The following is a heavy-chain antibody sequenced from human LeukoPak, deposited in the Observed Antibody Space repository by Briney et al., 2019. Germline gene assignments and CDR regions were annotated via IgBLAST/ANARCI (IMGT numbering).Heavy chain of an antibody. CDR1: GFTFDDYA. J-gene: IGHJ4*02. V-gene: IGHV3-43D*03. CDR3: ARDYYYGSGSQGYFDY. D-gene: IGHD3-10*01. Sequence: PGGSLRLSCAASGFTFDDYAMHWVRQAPGKGLEWVSLISWDGGSTYYADSVKGRFTISRDNSKNSLYLQMNSLRAEDTALYYCARDYYYGSGSQGYFDYWGQGTLVTVSS. CDR2: ISWDGGST.